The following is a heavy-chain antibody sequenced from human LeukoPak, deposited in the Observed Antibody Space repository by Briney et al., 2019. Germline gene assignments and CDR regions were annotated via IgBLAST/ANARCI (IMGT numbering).Heavy chain of an antibody. CDR3: ARQEGSQNFDY. J-gene: IGHJ4*02. CDR2: IYYSGST. Sequence: PSETLSLTCTVSGGSISSSSYYWGWIRQPPGKGLEWIGSIYYSGSTYYNPSLKSRVTISVDTSKNQFSLKLSSVTAAGTAVYYCARQEGSQNFDYWGQGTLVTVSS. V-gene: IGHV4-39*01. CDR1: GGSISSSSYY.